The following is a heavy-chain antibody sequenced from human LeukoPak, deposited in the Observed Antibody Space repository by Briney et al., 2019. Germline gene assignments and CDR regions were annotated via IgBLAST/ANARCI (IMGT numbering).Heavy chain of an antibody. D-gene: IGHD6-13*01. Sequence: SETLSLTCAVYGGSFSGYYWSWIRQPPGKGLEWIGEINHSGSTNHNPSLKSRVTISVDTSKNQFSLKLSSVTAADTAVYYGARVEAAAKYGMDVWGKGTTVTVSS. CDR2: INHSGST. CDR3: ARVEAAAKYGMDV. V-gene: IGHV4-34*01. CDR1: GGSFSGYY. J-gene: IGHJ6*04.